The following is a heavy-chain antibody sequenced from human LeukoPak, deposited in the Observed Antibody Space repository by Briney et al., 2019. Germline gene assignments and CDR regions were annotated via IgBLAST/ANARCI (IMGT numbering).Heavy chain of an antibody. CDR2: IYSSGST. J-gene: IGHJ3*02. CDR3: ARDSVIYYYDSSGYWYDAFDI. CDR1: GGSISSGTYY. V-gene: IGHV4-61*02. D-gene: IGHD3-22*01. Sequence: SETLSLTCTVSGGSISSGTYYWSWIRQPAGEGLEWIGRIYSSGSTNYNPSLKSRVTMSVDTSKNQFSLKLSSVTAADTAVYYCARDSVIYYYDSSGYWYDAFDIWGQGTMVTVSS.